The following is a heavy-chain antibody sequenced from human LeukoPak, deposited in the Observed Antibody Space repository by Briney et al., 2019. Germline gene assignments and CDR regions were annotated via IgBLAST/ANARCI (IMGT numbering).Heavy chain of an antibody. Sequence: SETLSLTCAVYGGSFSGYYWSWIRQPPGKGLEWIGEINHSGSTNYNPSLKSRVTISVDTSKNQFSLELSSVTAADTAVYYCASRKDFWSGRYYYYYMDVWGKGTTVTVSS. CDR1: GGSFSGYY. V-gene: IGHV4-34*01. D-gene: IGHD3-3*01. CDR2: INHSGST. J-gene: IGHJ6*03. CDR3: ASRKDFWSGRYYYYYMDV.